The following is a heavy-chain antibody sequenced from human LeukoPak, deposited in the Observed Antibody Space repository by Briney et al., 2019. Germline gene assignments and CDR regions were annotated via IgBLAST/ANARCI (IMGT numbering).Heavy chain of an antibody. Sequence: PGGSLRLSCAGSGFNFGIYSMDWVRQAPGKGLEWVAYVSAGSTGIFYAASVKGRSSISRDNAQKSLYLQMNSLRAEDTAIYYCVREKGRFGFVLWGRGTLVTVSS. D-gene: IGHD3-3*01. CDR3: VREKGRFGFVL. J-gene: IGHJ4*02. CDR1: GFNFGIYS. V-gene: IGHV3-48*04. CDR2: VSAGSTGI.